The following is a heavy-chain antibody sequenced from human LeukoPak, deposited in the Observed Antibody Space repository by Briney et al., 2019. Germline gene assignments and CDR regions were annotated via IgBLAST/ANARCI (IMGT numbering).Heavy chain of an antibody. Sequence: SETLSLTCTVSGASLTSYYWSWIRQPPGKGLEWIGYFYYSGGTNYNPSLKSRVTISVDTSRNQISLKLSSVTAADTAVYYCARSHYGSTSTNYYMDVWGKGTTVTVSS. CDR1: GASLTSYY. J-gene: IGHJ6*03. CDR3: ARSHYGSTSTNYYMDV. D-gene: IGHD2-2*01. V-gene: IGHV4-59*01. CDR2: FYYSGGT.